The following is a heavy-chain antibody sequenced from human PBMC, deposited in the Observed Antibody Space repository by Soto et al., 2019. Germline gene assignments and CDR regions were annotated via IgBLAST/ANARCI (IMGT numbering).Heavy chain of an antibody. Sequence: GGSLRLSCAASGFTFSSYAMSWVRQAPGKGLEWVSAISGSGGSTYYADSVKGRFTISRDNSKNTLYLQMNSLRAEDTAVYYCARTIFGVVIATYGMDVWGQGTTVTVSS. CDR1: GFTFSSYA. V-gene: IGHV3-23*01. D-gene: IGHD3-3*02. CDR2: ISGSGGST. J-gene: IGHJ6*02. CDR3: ARTIFGVVIATYGMDV.